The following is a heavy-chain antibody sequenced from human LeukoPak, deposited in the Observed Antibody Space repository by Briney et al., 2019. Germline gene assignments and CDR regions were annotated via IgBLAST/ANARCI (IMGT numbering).Heavy chain of an antibody. D-gene: IGHD3-10*01. CDR1: VYTFTAYY. CDR3: ATYGSGSQRF. CDR2: INPRTGDA. J-gene: IGHJ4*02. Sequence: ASVKISCKTSVYTFTAYYIHWVRQAPGQGLEWMGWINPRTGDAEYAQKFQGRATMTRDASIATGYLELRRLTSDDTAVYYCATYGSGSQRFWGQGTLVTVSS. V-gene: IGHV1-2*02.